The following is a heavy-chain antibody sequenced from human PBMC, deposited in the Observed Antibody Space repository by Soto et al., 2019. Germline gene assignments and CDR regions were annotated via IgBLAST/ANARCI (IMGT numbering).Heavy chain of an antibody. J-gene: IGHJ4*02. CDR3: TRAYGDYVRDY. CDR2: IRSKSNSYAT. D-gene: IGHD4-17*01. CDR1: GFTFSGSA. Sequence: EVQRVESGGGLVQPGGSLKLSCAVSGFTFSGSAMHWVRQASGKGLEWVGRIRSKSNSYATAYAASVKGRFTISRDDSKNTAYLQMNSLKTEDTDVYYCTRAYGDYVRDYWVQGPLVTVSS. V-gene: IGHV3-73*01.